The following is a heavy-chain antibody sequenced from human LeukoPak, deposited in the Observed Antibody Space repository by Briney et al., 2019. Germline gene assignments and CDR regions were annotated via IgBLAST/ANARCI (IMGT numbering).Heavy chain of an antibody. CDR3: ARDQSGGWFDP. V-gene: IGHV4-38-2*02. D-gene: IGHD3-10*01. J-gene: IGHJ5*02. CDR2: IYHSGST. Sequence: PSETLSLTCTVSGYSISSGYYWGWIRQPPGKGLEWIGSIYHSGSTYYNPFLKSRVTISVDTSKNQFSLKLSSVTAADTAVYYCARDQSGGWFDPWGQGTLVTVSS. CDR1: GYSISSGYY.